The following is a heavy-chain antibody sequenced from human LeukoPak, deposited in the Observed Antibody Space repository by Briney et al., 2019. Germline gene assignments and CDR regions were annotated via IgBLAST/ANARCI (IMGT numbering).Heavy chain of an antibody. V-gene: IGHV4-59*11. CDR2: IYYSGST. D-gene: IGHD2-2*01. Sequence: PSETLSLTCTVSGGSISSHYWSWIRQPPGKGLEWIGYIYYSGSTNYNPSLKSRVTISVDTSKNQFSLKLSSVTAADTAVCNCARDPDWHCSSTSCYYYYYMDVWGKGTTVTVSS. J-gene: IGHJ6*03. CDR3: ARDPDWHCSSTSCYYYYYMDV. CDR1: GGSISSHY.